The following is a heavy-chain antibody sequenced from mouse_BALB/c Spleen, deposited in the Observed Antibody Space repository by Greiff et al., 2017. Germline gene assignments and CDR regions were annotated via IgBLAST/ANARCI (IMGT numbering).Heavy chain of an antibody. V-gene: IGHV5-6-5*01. CDR1: GFTFSSYA. J-gene: IGHJ3*01. D-gene: IGHD1-1*01. CDR2: ISSGGST. Sequence: EVKVVESGGGLVKPGGSLKLSCAASGFTFSSYAMSWVRQTPEKRLEWVASISSGGSTYYSDGVKGRFTISRDNARNILYLQMSSLRTEDTAMYYCARGCDYYWFAYWGQGTLVTVSA. CDR3: ARGCDYYWFAY.